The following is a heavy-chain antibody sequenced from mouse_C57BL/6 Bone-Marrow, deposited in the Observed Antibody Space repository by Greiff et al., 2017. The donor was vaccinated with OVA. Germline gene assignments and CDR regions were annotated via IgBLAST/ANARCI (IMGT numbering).Heavy chain of an antibody. V-gene: IGHV1-81*01. CDR2: IYPRSGNT. J-gene: IGHJ3*01. D-gene: IGHD1-1*01. Sequence: QVQLKQSGAELARPGASVKLSCKASGYTFTSYGISWVKQRPGQGLEWIGEIYPRSGNTYYNEKFKGKATLTADKSTSTASMELRSLTSEDPAVYFCARGDYYYGSSSAWFAYWGQGTLVTVSA. CDR1: GYTFTSYG. CDR3: ARGDYYYGSSSAWFAY.